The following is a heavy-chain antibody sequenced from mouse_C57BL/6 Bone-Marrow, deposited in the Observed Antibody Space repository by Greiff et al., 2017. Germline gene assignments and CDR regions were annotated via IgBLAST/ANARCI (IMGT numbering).Heavy chain of an antibody. Sequence: EVQLQQSGPALVKPGASVKMSCKASGYTFTDYYMNWVKQSHGKSLEWIGVINPYNGGTSYNQKFKGKATLTVDKSSSTAYMELNSLTSEDSAVYYCARIDGYYVDYWGQGTTLTVSS. J-gene: IGHJ2*01. CDR2: INPYNGGT. CDR3: ARIDGYYVDY. D-gene: IGHD2-3*01. CDR1: GYTFTDYY. V-gene: IGHV1-19*01.